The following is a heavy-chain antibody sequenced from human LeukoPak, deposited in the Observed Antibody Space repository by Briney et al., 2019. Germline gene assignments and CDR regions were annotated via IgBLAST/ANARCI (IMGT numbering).Heavy chain of an antibody. CDR2: IYTSGST. CDR3: ARGGSGWYDGPVENWFDP. V-gene: IGHV4-61*02. CDR1: GGSISSGSYY. J-gene: IGHJ5*02. Sequence: SQTLSLTCTVSGGSISSGSYYWSRIRQPAGKGLEWIGRIYTSGSTNYNPSLKSRVTISVDTSKNQFSLKLSSVTAADTAVYYCARGGSGWYDGPVENWFDPWGQGTLVTVSS. D-gene: IGHD6-19*01.